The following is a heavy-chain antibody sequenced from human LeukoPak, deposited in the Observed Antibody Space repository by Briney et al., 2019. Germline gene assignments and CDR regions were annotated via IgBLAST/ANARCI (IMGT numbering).Heavy chain of an antibody. D-gene: IGHD6-13*01. CDR2: INTNSGGT. CDR1: GYTFTGYY. Sequence: GASVTVSCKASGYTFTGYYMHWVRQAPGQGLEWMGWINTNSGGTNYAQKFQGRVTMARDTSISIAYMELSRLRSDDTAVYYCARGLGAAAGRVFDYWGKGTLVTVSS. CDR3: ARGLGAAAGRVFDY. J-gene: IGHJ4*02. V-gene: IGHV1-2*02.